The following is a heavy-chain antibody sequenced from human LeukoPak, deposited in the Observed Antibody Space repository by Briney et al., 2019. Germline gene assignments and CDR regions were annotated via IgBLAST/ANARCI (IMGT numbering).Heavy chain of an antibody. CDR2: IFYSGTT. V-gene: IGHV4-39*01. D-gene: IGHD3-9*01. CDR3: VTLPTGYPNWFDP. J-gene: IGHJ5*02. Sequence: SETLSLTCTVSHAPISTTSSYTRWIRQPPGKGLEWIGNIFYSGTTYYNPSLKSRVTISLHTSKNQFSLRLSAVTAADTAFYYCVTLPTGYPNWFDPWGQGTLVTVSS. CDR1: HAPISTTSSY.